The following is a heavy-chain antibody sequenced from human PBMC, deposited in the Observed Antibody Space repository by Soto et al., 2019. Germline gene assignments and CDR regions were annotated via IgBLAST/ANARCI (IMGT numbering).Heavy chain of an antibody. J-gene: IGHJ4*02. CDR3: AKILAYCGGDCYSDLDY. D-gene: IGHD2-21*02. CDR2: ISGSGGST. Sequence: SLRLSCAASGFTFSSYAMSWVRQAPGKGLEWVSAISGSGGSTYYADSVKGRFTISRDNSKNTLYLQMNSLRAEDTAVYYCAKILAYCGGDCYSDLDYWGQGTLVTVSS. V-gene: IGHV3-23*01. CDR1: GFTFSSYA.